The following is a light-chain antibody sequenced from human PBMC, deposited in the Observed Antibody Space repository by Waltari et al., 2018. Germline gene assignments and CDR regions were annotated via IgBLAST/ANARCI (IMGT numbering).Light chain of an antibody. J-gene: IGLJ3*02. CDR2: EVS. CDR1: SSDVGGYHY. V-gene: IGLV2-14*01. CDR3: SSYTSSNSWV. Sequence: QSALTQPASVSGSPGQSFTISCIGTSSDVGGYHYVSWYQQHPGKVPKLMIYEVSNRPSGVSNRFTASKSGNTASLTISGLQAEDEADYYCSSYTSSNSWVFGGGTKLTVL.